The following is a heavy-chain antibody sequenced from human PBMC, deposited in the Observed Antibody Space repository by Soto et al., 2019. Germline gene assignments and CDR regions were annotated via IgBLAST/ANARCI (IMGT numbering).Heavy chain of an antibody. CDR3: ARASTTATGGVEH. CDR2: VYYNGFT. V-gene: IGHV4-39*01. Sequence: QLHLEESGPELVKPSETLSLTCTVSGGSISSGSYYWGWIRHPPGKGPEWIGSVYYNGFTSYNPSRKSRLTRSVDTSKNQFPLKLTAVTAADTAVYYCARASTTATGGVEHWGQGTRVIVSS. J-gene: IGHJ4*02. CDR1: GGSISSGSYY. D-gene: IGHD2-8*02.